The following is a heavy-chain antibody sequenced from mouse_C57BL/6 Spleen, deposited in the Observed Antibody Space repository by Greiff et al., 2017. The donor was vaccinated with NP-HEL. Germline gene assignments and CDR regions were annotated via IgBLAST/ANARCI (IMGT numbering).Heavy chain of an antibody. D-gene: IGHD1-1*01. Sequence: EVQVVESGGGLVKPGGSLKLSCAASGFTFSSYTMSWVRQTPEKRLEWVATISGGGGNTYYPDSVKGRFTISRDNAKNTLYLQMSSLRSEDTALYYCARQSSSYLYFDYWGQGTTLTVSS. CDR3: ARQSSSYLYFDY. J-gene: IGHJ2*01. V-gene: IGHV5-9*01. CDR2: ISGGGGNT. CDR1: GFTFSSYT.